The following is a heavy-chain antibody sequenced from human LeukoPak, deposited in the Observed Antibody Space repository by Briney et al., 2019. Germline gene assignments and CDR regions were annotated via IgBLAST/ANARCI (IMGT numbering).Heavy chain of an antibody. CDR2: ISSSGSTI. CDR3: ARGPFSMVRGVILDY. CDR1: GFTFSDYY. D-gene: IGHD3-10*01. J-gene: IGHJ4*02. V-gene: IGHV3-11*01. Sequence: GGSLRLSCAASGFTFSDYYMSWIRQAPGKGLEWVSYISSSGSTIYYADSVKGRLTISRDNAKNSLYLQMNSLRAEDTAVYYCARGPFSMVRGVILDYWGQGTLVTVSS.